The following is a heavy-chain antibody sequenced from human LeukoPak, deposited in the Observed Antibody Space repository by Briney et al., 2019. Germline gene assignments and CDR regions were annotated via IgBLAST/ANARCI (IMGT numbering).Heavy chain of an antibody. V-gene: IGHV4-39*07. J-gene: IGHJ4*02. CDR1: GGSISGSSYY. D-gene: IGHD3-10*01. CDR3: ARDPYGSGTHFDY. CDR2: IYYSGST. Sequence: SETLSLTCTVSGGSISGSSYYWGWIRQPPGKGLEWIGSIYYSGSTYYNPSLKSRVTISVDTSKNQFSLKLSSVTAADTAVYYCARDPYGSGTHFDYWGQGTLVTVSS.